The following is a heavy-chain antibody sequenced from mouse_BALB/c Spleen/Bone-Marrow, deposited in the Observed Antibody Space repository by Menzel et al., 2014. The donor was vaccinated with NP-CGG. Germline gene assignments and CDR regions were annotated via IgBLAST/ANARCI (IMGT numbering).Heavy chain of an antibody. J-gene: IGHJ2*01. CDR2: IYPGDGDT. CDR3: TRSTATFDY. Sequence: VKLMESGAALARPGSSVKISCKASGYAFSAYWTNWVKQRPGQGLEWIGQIYPGDGDTNYNGKFKGKATLTADKSSSTAYMQLSSLTSEDSAVYFCTRSTATFDYWGQGTTLTVSS. V-gene: IGHV1-80*01. D-gene: IGHD1-2*01. CDR1: GYAFSAYW.